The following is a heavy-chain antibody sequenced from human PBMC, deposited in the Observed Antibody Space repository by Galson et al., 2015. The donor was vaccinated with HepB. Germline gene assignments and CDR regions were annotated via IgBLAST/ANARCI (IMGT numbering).Heavy chain of an antibody. Sequence: QSGAEVKKPGESLRISCKGSGYSFTSYWIIWVRQMPGKGLEWMGRIDPSDSYTNYSPSFQGHVTISADKSISTAYLQWSSLKASDSAMYYCAAGGAAAGTGGNWFDPWGQGTLVSVSS. CDR3: AAGGAAAGTGGNWFDP. CDR2: IDPSDSYT. J-gene: IGHJ5*02. CDR1: GYSFTSYW. D-gene: IGHD6-13*01. V-gene: IGHV5-10-1*01.